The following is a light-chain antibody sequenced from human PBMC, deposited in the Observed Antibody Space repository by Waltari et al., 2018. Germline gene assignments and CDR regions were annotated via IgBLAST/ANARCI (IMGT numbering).Light chain of an antibody. Sequence: IQLTQSPSSLSASVGDRVTITCRASQGISGYLAWYQLKPGKAPKLLIYDASTLQSGVTSRCSGSGSGTDFTLTISSLQREDFATYCCQQLNSDLFTFEPGTKVDIK. J-gene: IGKJ3*01. CDR3: QQLNSDLFT. V-gene: IGKV1-9*01. CDR2: DAS. CDR1: QGISGY.